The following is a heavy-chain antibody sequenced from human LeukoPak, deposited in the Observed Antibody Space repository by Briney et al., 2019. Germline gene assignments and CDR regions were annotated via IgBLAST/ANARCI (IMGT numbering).Heavy chain of an antibody. CDR2: VHHSGRT. V-gene: IGHV4-4*02. CDR3: ARNGDYSADS. Sequence: PSETLSLTCAVSGYSISSGYWWSWVRQPPGKGLEWIGEVHHSGRTNYNPSLKSRVTMSVDKSKNQFSLKLTSVTAADTAVYYCARNGDYSADSWGQGALVTVSS. J-gene: IGHJ4*02. CDR1: GYSISSGYW. D-gene: IGHD4-17*01.